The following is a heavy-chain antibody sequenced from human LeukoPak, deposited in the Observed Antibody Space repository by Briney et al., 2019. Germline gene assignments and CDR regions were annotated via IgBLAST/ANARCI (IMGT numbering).Heavy chain of an antibody. Sequence: SQTLSLTCAISGDSVSSNSVTWNWIRQSPSRGLEWLGRTYYRSTWYNDYAVSVRGRITVNPDTSKNQFSLHLNSVTPEDTAVYYCARRLTQYDCFNPWGQGILVTVSS. CDR2: TYYRSTWYN. CDR1: GDSVSSNSVT. V-gene: IGHV6-1*01. J-gene: IGHJ5*02. D-gene: IGHD2-2*01. CDR3: ARRLTQYDCFNP.